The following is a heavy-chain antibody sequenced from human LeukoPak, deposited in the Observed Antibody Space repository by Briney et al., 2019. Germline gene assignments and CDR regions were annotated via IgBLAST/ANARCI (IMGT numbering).Heavy chain of an antibody. Sequence: GASVRVSCKASGYTFTSYYIHWVRQAPGQGLEWMGIINPSGGSTSYAQKFQGRVTMTRDTSTSTVYMELSSLRAEDTAVYYCASRARLVTFYGMDVWGQGTTVTVSS. CDR1: GYTFTSYY. CDR2: INPSGGST. V-gene: IGHV1-46*01. D-gene: IGHD6-19*01. J-gene: IGHJ6*02. CDR3: ASRARLVTFYGMDV.